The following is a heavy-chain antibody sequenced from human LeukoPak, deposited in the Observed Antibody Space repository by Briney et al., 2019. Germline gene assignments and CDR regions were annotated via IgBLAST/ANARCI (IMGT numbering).Heavy chain of an antibody. Sequence: GGSLRLSCAAAGFSFSSYAMTWVRQAPGKGLEWVSGLSGSGDYTYYADSVRGRFTISRDNSKNTLYLQMNSLRAEDTAVYYCAKFGSSSWYAMDYWGQGTLVTVSS. D-gene: IGHD6-13*01. CDR2: LSGSGDYT. CDR3: AKFGSSSWYAMDY. CDR1: GFSFSSYA. J-gene: IGHJ4*02. V-gene: IGHV3-23*01.